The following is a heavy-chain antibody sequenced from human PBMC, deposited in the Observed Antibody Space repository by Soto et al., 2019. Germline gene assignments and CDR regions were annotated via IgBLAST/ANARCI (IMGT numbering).Heavy chain of an antibody. CDR1: GFTFSSYW. V-gene: IGHV3-74*01. D-gene: IGHD3-3*01. Sequence: GGSLRLSCAASGFTFSSYWMHWVRQAPGKGLVWVSRINSDGSSTSYADSVKGRFTISRDNAKNTLYPQMNSLRAEDTAVYYCAREYYDFWSGFVPGYYYYGMDVWGQGTTVTVSS. CDR2: INSDGSST. J-gene: IGHJ6*02. CDR3: AREYYDFWSGFVPGYYYYGMDV.